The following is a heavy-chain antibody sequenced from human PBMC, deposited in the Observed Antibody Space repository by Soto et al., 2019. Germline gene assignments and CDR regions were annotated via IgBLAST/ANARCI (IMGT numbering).Heavy chain of an antibody. CDR2: IYYSGST. J-gene: IGHJ1*01. V-gene: IGHV4-39*01. Sequence: QLQLQESGPGLVKPSETLSLTCTVSGGSISSSSYYWGWIRQPPGKGLEWIGSIYYSGSTYYNPSLKSRVTISVDTSKNQFPLKLSSVTAADTAVYYCASNAGITIFGVVIIGYFQHWGQGTLVTVSS. CDR3: ASNAGITIFGVVIIGYFQH. CDR1: GGSISSSSYY. D-gene: IGHD3-3*01.